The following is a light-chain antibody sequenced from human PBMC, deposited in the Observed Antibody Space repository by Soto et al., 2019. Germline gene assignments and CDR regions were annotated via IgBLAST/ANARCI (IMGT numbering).Light chain of an antibody. J-gene: IGKJ5*01. V-gene: IGKV3-11*01. Sequence: EIVLTQSPASLSLSRGERATLSCRASQSVSTFLAWYRQKPGQPPRLLIYSASNRTTGIPARFSGSGSGTDFTLTISSLEPEDSAVYYCQQRGDWPPITFGQGTRLEIK. CDR1: QSVSTF. CDR2: SAS. CDR3: QQRGDWPPIT.